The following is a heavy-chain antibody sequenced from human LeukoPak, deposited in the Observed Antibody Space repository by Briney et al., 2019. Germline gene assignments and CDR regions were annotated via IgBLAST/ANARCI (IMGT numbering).Heavy chain of an antibody. CDR2: IKSKNDGAAT. D-gene: IGHD3-10*01. J-gene: IGHJ4*02. CDR1: GFNFDIAW. V-gene: IGHV3-15*01. CDR3: AKGSDLWFGET. Sequence: GGSLRLSCAVSGFNFDIAWMNWVRQAPGEGLEWVGRIKSKNDGAATDYAAPVRGRFTISRDNSKNTLYLQMNSLRAEDTALYYCAKGSDLWFGETWGQGTLVTVSS.